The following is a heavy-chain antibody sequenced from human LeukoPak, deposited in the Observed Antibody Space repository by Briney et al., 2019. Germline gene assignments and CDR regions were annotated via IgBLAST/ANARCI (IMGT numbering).Heavy chain of an antibody. J-gene: IGHJ4*02. V-gene: IGHV4-38-2*01. CDR1: GYSISSGYY. CDR3: ARQPKSAAAAGTFDY. CDR2: IYHSVST. Sequence: PSETLSLTCAASGYSISSGYYWGWIRQPPGKGLEWIGSIYHSVSTYYNPSLKSRVTISVDTSKNQFSLKLSSVTAADTAVYYCARQPKSAAAAGTFDYWGQGTLVTVSS. D-gene: IGHD6-13*01.